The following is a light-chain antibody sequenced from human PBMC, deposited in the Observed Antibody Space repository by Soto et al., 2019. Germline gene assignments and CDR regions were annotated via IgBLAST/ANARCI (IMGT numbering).Light chain of an antibody. CDR1: SSNIGAGYD. CDR2: GNF. CDR3: QSYDTSLSASV. J-gene: IGLJ3*02. Sequence: QPVLTQPPSVSGAPGQRVTISCTGSSSNIGAGYDVQWYQQLPGSAPKLLIYGNFNRPSGVPDRFSGSRSGTSASLAITGLQADDESDYYCQSYDTSLSASVFGGGTKLTVL. V-gene: IGLV1-40*01.